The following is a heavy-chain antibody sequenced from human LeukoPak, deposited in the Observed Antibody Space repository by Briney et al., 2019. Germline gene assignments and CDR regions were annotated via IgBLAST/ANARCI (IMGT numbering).Heavy chain of an antibody. CDR2: IYYSGST. CDR3: ARVHSSSWYGNWFDP. V-gene: IGHV4-59*01. Sequence: PSETLSLTCTVSGGSISSYYWSWTRQPPGKGLEWIGYIYYSGSTNYNPSLKSRVTISVDTSKNQFSLKLSSVTAADTAVYYCARVHSSSWYGNWFDPWGQGTLVTVSS. J-gene: IGHJ5*02. D-gene: IGHD6-13*01. CDR1: GGSISSYY.